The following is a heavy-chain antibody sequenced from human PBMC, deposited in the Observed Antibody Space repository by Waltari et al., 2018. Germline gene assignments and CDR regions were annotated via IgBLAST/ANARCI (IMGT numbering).Heavy chain of an antibody. CDR2: IIPILGIA. Sequence: QVQLVQSGAEVKKPGSSVKVSCKASGGTFSSYAISWVRQAPGQGLEWMGRIIPILGIANCAQKFQGRVTITADKSTSTAYMELSSLRSEDTAVYYCARDPTYCGGDCYLLYYYGMDVWGQGTTVTVSS. CDR3: ARDPTYCGGDCYLLYYYGMDV. CDR1: GGTFSSYA. J-gene: IGHJ6*02. D-gene: IGHD2-21*02. V-gene: IGHV1-69*04.